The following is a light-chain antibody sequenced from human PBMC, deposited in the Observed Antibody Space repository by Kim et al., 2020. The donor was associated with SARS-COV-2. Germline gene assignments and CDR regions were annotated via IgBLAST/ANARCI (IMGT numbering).Light chain of an antibody. CDR2: DAS. Sequence: AIQLTQSPSSLSASVGERVTMTCRASQGISSALAWYQQNPGKPPKLLIYDASSLQSGVPSRFSGSGSGTDFILNISSLQPEDFATYYCQQFNNHPLTFGGGTKVDIK. J-gene: IGKJ4*01. V-gene: IGKV1D-13*01. CDR3: QQFNNHPLT. CDR1: QGISSA.